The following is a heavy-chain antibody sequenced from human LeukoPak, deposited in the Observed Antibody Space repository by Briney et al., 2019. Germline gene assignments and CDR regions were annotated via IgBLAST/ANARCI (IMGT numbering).Heavy chain of an antibody. J-gene: IGHJ5*02. CDR1: GFTFDDYA. CDR3: AKDILTGYDRGAFDP. V-gene: IGHV3-9*01. CDR2: ISWNSGSI. Sequence: GGSLRLSCAASGFTFDDYAMHWVRQAPGKGLEWVSGISWNSGSIGYADSVKGRFTISRDNAKNSLYLQMNSLRAEDTALYYCAKDILTGYDRGAFDPWGQGTLVTASS. D-gene: IGHD3-22*01.